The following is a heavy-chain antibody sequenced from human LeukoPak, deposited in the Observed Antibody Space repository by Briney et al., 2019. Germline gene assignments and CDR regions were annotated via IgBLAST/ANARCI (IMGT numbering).Heavy chain of an antibody. J-gene: IGHJ3*02. CDR1: GFTFSSYW. CDR3: ARVLTRYYDSSGPIDAFDI. D-gene: IGHD3-22*01. V-gene: IGHV3-74*01. Sequence: GGSLRLSCAASGFTFSSYWMHWVRQAPGKGLVWVSRINSDGSSTSYADSVKGRFTISRDNAKNTLYLQMNSLSAEDTAVYYCARVLTRYYDSSGPIDAFDIWGQGTMVTVSS. CDR2: INSDGSST.